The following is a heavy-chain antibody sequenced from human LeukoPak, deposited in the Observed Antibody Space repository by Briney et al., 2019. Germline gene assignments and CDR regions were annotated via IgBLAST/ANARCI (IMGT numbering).Heavy chain of an antibody. J-gene: IGHJ1*01. D-gene: IGHD6-13*01. CDR2: IHHSGST. Sequence: SETLSLTCTVSGGSISGYHWSWIRQPPGKGLEWIGNIHHSGSTYYNPSLKSRVTISLDTSKNQLSLKLSSVTAADTAVYYCARVAAGIGFFQHWGQGTLVTVSS. CDR1: GGSISGYH. V-gene: IGHV4-38-2*02. CDR3: ARVAAGIGFFQH.